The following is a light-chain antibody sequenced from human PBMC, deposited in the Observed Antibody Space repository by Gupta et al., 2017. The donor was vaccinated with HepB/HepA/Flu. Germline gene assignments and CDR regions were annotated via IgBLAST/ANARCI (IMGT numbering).Light chain of an antibody. Sequence: QSVLTQPPSAPGTPRQRVTISCSGSSSNIGSNYVYWYQQLPGTAPKLLIYKNNQRPSGVPDRFSASKSGTSASLAISGLRSEDEADYYCVAWDDSLSGYVYGPGTKVTVL. CDR1: SSNIGSNY. J-gene: IGLJ1*01. CDR2: KNN. CDR3: VAWDDSLSGYV. V-gene: IGLV1-47*01.